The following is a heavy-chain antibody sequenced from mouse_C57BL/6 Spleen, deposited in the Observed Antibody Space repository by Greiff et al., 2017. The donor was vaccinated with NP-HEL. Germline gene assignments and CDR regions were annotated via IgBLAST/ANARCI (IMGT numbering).Heavy chain of an antibody. CDR1: GYTFTSYW. CDR2: IHPNGGST. V-gene: IGHV1-64*01. J-gene: IGHJ3*01. Sequence: QVQLKQPGAELVKPGASVKLSCKASGYTFTSYWMHWVKQRPGQGLEWIGMIHPNGGSTNYNEKFKSKATLTVDKSSSTAYMQLSSLTSEDSAVYYCARSEYYYGSTSFAYWGQGTLVTVSA. CDR3: ARSEYYYGSTSFAY. D-gene: IGHD1-1*01.